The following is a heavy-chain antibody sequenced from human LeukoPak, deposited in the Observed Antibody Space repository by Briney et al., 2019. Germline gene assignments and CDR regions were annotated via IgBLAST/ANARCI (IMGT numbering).Heavy chain of an antibody. D-gene: IGHD3-16*01. J-gene: IGHJ3*02. Sequence: SETLSLTCAVYGGSFSGYYWSWIRQPPGKGLEWTGEINHSGSTNYNPSLKSRVTISVDTSKNQFSLKLSSVTAADTAVYYCARGDLYDAFDIWGQGTMVTVSS. CDR2: INHSGST. CDR3: ARGDLYDAFDI. CDR1: GGSFSGYY. V-gene: IGHV4-34*01.